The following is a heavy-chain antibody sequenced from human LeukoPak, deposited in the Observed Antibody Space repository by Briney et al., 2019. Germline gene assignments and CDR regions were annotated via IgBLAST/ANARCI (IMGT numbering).Heavy chain of an antibody. D-gene: IGHD3-3*01. V-gene: IGHV1-46*01. CDR1: GYTFTSYY. J-gene: IGHJ5*02. CDR2: INPSGGST. Sequence: ASVKVSCKASGYTFTSYYMHWVRQAPGQGLEWMGIINPSGGSTSYAQKFQGRVTMTRDTSTSTVYMELSSLRSEDTAVYYCARGGRWYYDFWSGYYNWFDPWGQGTLVTVSS. CDR3: ARGGRWYYDFWSGYYNWFDP.